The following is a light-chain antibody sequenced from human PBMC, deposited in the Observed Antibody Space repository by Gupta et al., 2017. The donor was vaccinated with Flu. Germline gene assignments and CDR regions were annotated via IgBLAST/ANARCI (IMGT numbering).Light chain of an antibody. J-gene: IGLJ3*02. CDR1: SSNMGSNY. V-gene: IGLV1-47*01. CDR3: ATSDTSLSGQL. Sequence: RVTISWSGSSSNMGSNYVHWYFQLPATAPNLLIERNDQRPSGVPDGFSGSKSGTYASLPTSGLRSEDEADYYCATSDTSLSGQLFGGGTKVTVL. CDR2: RND.